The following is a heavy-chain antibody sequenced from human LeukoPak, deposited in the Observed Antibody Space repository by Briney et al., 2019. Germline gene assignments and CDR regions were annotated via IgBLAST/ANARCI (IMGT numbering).Heavy chain of an antibody. CDR2: INTNTGNP. CDR3: ARVPFVVMGDTANWLDP. D-gene: IGHD2-8*01. CDR1: GYTFTTSA. V-gene: IGHV7-4-1*02. J-gene: IGHJ5*02. Sequence: GASVKVSCKASGYTFTTSAMNWVRQAPGQGLEWMGWINTNTGNPTYAQGFTGRFVFSVDTLVSTAYLKISSLKAEDTAIYYCARVPFVVMGDTANWLDPWGQGTLVTVSS.